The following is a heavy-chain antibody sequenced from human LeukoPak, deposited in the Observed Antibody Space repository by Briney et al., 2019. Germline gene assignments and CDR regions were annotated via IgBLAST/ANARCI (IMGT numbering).Heavy chain of an antibody. CDR2: INPNSGVT. CDR1: GYTFTGYY. J-gene: IGHJ4*01. Sequence: ASVKVSSKASGYTFTGYYLHWVRQAPGQGLEWMGWINPNSGVTNYAQNFQGRVTMTRDTSISTGYMELSRLRSVDTALYYCARAVSGIDYWGHGILVTVSS. V-gene: IGHV1-2*02. CDR3: ARAVSGIDY. D-gene: IGHD6-19*01.